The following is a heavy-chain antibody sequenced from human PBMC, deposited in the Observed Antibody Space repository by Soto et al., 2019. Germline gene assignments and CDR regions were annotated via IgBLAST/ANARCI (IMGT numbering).Heavy chain of an antibody. D-gene: IGHD2-15*01. CDR1: GFTFSSYA. J-gene: IGHJ4*02. CDR3: AQEEAASFDY. V-gene: IGHV3-23*01. Sequence: GGSLRLSCAASGFTFSSYAMSWVRQSPGKGLEWVSAISGSGGSTYYAESVKGRFTISRDNSKNTLFLQMNSLRAEDTALYYCAQEEAASFDYWGQGTLVTVSS. CDR2: ISGSGGST.